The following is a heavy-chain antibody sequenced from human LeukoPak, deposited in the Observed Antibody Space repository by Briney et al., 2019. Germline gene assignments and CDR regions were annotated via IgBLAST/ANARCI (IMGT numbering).Heavy chain of an antibody. J-gene: IGHJ4*02. Sequence: SETLSLTCTVSGGSISSYYWSWIRQPPGKGLEWIGYIYYSGSTNYNPSLKSRVTISVDTSKNQFSLKLSSVTAADTAVYYCAREVRLRYYFDYWGQGTLVTVSS. D-gene: IGHD2-2*01. V-gene: IGHV4-59*01. CDR2: IYYSGST. CDR1: GGSISSYY. CDR3: AREVRLRYYFDY.